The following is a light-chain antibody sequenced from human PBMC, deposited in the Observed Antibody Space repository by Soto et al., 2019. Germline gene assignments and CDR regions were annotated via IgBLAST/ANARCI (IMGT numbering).Light chain of an antibody. J-gene: IGLJ2*01. CDR2: GNS. CDR1: SSNIGAGYD. V-gene: IGLV1-40*01. CDR3: QAYDSSLRGRV. Sequence: QSVRTQPPSVSGAPGQRVTISCTGSSSNIGAGYDVHWYQQLPVTAPKLLIYGNSNRPSGVPDRFSGSKSGTSASLAITGLQAEYEADYYCQAYDSSLRGRVFGGGTQLTVL.